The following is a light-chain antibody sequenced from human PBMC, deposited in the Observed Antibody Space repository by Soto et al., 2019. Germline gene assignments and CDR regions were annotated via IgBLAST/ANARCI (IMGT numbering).Light chain of an antibody. Sequence: DIQMTQSPSTLSASVGDRVTITCRASQSISSWLAWYQQKPGKAPKLLIYKASSLESGVPSRFSGSGSGTEFTINISSLQPDDFATYDCQQYNSYSPYTFGQGTKLEIK. CDR2: KAS. V-gene: IGKV1-5*03. CDR3: QQYNSYSPYT. CDR1: QSISSW. J-gene: IGKJ2*01.